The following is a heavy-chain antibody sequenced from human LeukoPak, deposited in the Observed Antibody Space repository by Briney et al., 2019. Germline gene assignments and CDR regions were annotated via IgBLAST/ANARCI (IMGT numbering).Heavy chain of an antibody. CDR2: IYPGDSDT. Sequence: GESLKISCKGSGYSFTSYWIGWVRQMPGIGLEWMGIIYPGDSDTRYSPSFQGQVTISADKSISTAYLQWSSLKASDTAMYYCARALIAVAGTLDYWGQGTLVTVSS. CDR3: ARALIAVAGTLDY. J-gene: IGHJ4*02. V-gene: IGHV5-51*01. D-gene: IGHD6-19*01. CDR1: GYSFTSYW.